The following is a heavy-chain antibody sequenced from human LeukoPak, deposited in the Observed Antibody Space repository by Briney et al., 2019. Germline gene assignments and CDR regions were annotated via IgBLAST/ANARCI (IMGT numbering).Heavy chain of an antibody. J-gene: IGHJ4*02. Sequence: PGGSLRLSCAASGFTFSGYAMNWVRQAPGKGLEWVSYIGSSGSTIYYADSVKGRFTISRDNAKNSLYLQMNSLRGEDTAVYYCARIRAYSSSWAMDYWGQGTLVTVSS. V-gene: IGHV3-48*01. D-gene: IGHD6-13*01. CDR3: ARIRAYSSSWAMDY. CDR1: GFTFSGYA. CDR2: IGSSGSTI.